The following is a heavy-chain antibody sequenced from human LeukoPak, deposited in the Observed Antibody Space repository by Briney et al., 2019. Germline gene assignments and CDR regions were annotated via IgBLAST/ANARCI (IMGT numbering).Heavy chain of an antibody. V-gene: IGHV2-5*01. CDR2: IYWNDDK. Sequence: SGPTLVKPTQTLTLTCTFSAFSLSTSGVGVGWIRQPPGKALEWLALIYWNDDKRYSPLLKSRLAITKDTSKNQVVLTMINMDPVDTATYYCAHLRVGSYCFDYWGQGTLVTVSS. J-gene: IGHJ4*02. CDR3: AHLRVGSYCFDY. D-gene: IGHD1-26*01. CDR1: AFSLSTSGVG.